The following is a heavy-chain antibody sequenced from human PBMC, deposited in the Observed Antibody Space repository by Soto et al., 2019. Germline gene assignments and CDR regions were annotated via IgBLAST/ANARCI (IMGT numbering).Heavy chain of an antibody. CDR3: AGWGRHDDNY. J-gene: IGHJ4*02. CDR1: GFTFTDFY. Sequence: EVQLVQSGGGLVQPGGSLRLSCVGSGFTFTDFYMNWVRQAPGKGLEWVANIRPDGSETNYVESVKGRFTTSRDNAKTSLFLQMTSLRADDTAVYYCAGWGRHDDNYWGQGILVTVSS. D-gene: IGHD3-16*01. CDR2: IRPDGSET. V-gene: IGHV3-7*03.